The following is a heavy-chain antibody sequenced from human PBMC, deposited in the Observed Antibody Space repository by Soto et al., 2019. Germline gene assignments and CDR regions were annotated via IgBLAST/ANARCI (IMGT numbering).Heavy chain of an antibody. V-gene: IGHV3-53*01. D-gene: IGHD4-17*01. CDR2: IYSGGST. Sequence: PGGSLRLSCAASGFTVSSNYMSWVRQAAGKGLEWVSIIYSGGSTYYSDSVKGRFTISRDNSKNTVYLQMNSLRAEDTAVYYCAKSRGDYGEPDNFDHWGHGTLVTVSS. CDR1: GFTVSSNY. CDR3: AKSRGDYGEPDNFDH. J-gene: IGHJ4*01.